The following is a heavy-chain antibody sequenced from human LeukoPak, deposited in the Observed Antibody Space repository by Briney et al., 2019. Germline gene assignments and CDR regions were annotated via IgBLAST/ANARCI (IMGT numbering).Heavy chain of an antibody. Sequence: GSLRLSCAASGFTFSSYEMNWVRQAPGKGLEWVSYISSSGSTIYYADSVKGRFTISRDNSMNTLYLQMNSLRAEDTAVYYCAKIGYSGSGVGYYMDVWGKGTTVTISS. CDR3: AKIGYSGSGVGYYMDV. D-gene: IGHD3-10*01. CDR2: ISSSGSTI. J-gene: IGHJ6*03. CDR1: GFTFSSYE. V-gene: IGHV3-48*03.